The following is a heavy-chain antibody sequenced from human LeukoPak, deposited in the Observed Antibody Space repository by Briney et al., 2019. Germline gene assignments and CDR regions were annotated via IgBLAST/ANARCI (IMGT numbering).Heavy chain of an antibody. CDR2: IYYSGST. Sequence: SETLSLTCTVSGGSISSYYWSWIRQPPGKGLEWIGYIYYSGSTNYNPSLKSRVTMSVDTSKNQFSLKLSPVTAADTAVYYCARNGGLTFGEYFNWVDPWGQGTLVTVSS. V-gene: IGHV4-59*08. J-gene: IGHJ5*02. D-gene: IGHD3-10*01. CDR1: GGSISSYY. CDR3: ARNGGLTFGEYFNWVDP.